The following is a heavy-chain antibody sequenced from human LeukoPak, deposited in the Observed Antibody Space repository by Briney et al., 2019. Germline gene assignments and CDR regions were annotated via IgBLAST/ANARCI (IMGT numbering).Heavy chain of an antibody. V-gene: IGHV4-38-2*01. Sequence: SETLSLTCDVSGYAIGSSHYWGWIRQPPGRGLQWIGHVNFHGTSAYNASLRGRVTISIEASKNRFSLRLTSVTGADAAIYYCARVVSQAAPDWYMDVWGGGTVVLVSS. CDR2: VNFHGTS. J-gene: IGHJ2*01. CDR1: GYAIGSSHY. CDR3: ARVVSQAAPDWYMDV. D-gene: IGHD2-21*01.